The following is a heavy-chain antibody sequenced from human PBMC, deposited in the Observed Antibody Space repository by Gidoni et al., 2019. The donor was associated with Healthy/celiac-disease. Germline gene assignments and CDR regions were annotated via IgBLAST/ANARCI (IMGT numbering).Heavy chain of an antibody. CDR2: ICGSGGRT. Sequence: EVQLLESGGGLVQPGGSLRLSCAASGFTFSSYAMSWVRQAPGKGLEWVSAICGSGGRTYYADSVKGRFTISRDNSKNTLYLQMNSLRADETAVYYCAKDPSLRPFQLDDGGNSGFDYWGQGTLVTVSS. J-gene: IGHJ4*02. V-gene: IGHV3-23*01. CDR3: AKDPSLRPFQLDDGGNSGFDY. CDR1: GFTFSSYA. D-gene: IGHD4-17*01.